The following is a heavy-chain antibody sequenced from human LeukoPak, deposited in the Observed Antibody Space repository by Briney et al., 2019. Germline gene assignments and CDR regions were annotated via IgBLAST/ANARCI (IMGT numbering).Heavy chain of an antibody. CDR3: ARYLSSGGYYYYYMDV. D-gene: IGHD3-10*01. V-gene: IGHV1-69*05. CDR1: GGTFSSYA. J-gene: IGHJ6*03. Sequence: GASVKVSCKASGGTFSSYAISWVRQAPGPGLEWMGGIIPIFGTANYAQKFQGRVTITTDESTSTAYMELSSLRSEDTAVYYCARYLSSGGYYYYYMDVWGKGTTVTVSS. CDR2: IIPIFGTA.